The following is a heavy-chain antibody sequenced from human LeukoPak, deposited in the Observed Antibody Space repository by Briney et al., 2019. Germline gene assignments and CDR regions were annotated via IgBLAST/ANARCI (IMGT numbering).Heavy chain of an antibody. D-gene: IGHD3-16*02. V-gene: IGHV1-18*01. CDR2: ISAYNGNT. J-gene: IGHJ4*02. CDR3: ARDNDGYVWGSYRLIDFDY. Sequence: ASVKVSCKASGYTFTSYGISWVRQAPGQGLEWMGWISAYNGNTNYAQKLQGRVTMTTDTSTSTAYMELRSLRSDDTAVYYCARDNDGYVWGSYRLIDFDYWGQGTLVTVSS. CDR1: GYTFTSYG.